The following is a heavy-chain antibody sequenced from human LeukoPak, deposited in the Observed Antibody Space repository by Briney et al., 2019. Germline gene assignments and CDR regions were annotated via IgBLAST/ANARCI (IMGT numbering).Heavy chain of an antibody. Sequence: GGSLRLSCAASGFTFSSSAMSWVRQVPGKGLEWVSGISASGGSTSYADSLRGRFTISRDNSKNTLYLQMNSLRAEDTAVYYCAKCYGDYVNWFDPWGQGTLVTVSS. D-gene: IGHD4-17*01. V-gene: IGHV3-23*01. CDR2: ISASGGST. CDR1: GFTFSSSA. CDR3: AKCYGDYVNWFDP. J-gene: IGHJ5*02.